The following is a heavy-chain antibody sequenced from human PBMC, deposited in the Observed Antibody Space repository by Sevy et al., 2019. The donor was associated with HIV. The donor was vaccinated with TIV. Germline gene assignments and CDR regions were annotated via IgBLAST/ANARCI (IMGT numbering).Heavy chain of an antibody. D-gene: IGHD6-19*01. CDR1: GGTFSSYG. J-gene: IGHJ4*02. CDR2: ISPILGTV. CDR3: ARGGGNGWYYFDF. V-gene: IGHV1-69*13. Sequence: ASVKVSCKASGGTFSSYGISWVRQAPGQGLEWMGGISPILGTVNYAQKFQGRVTITADESTKTAYMELTSLRSEDTAWYYFARGGGNGWYYFDFWGQETLVTVSS.